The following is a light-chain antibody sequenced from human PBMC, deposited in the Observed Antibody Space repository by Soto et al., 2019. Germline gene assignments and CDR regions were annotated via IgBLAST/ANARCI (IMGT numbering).Light chain of an antibody. J-gene: IGKJ4*01. CDR2: ESS. V-gene: IGKV3-11*01. CDR3: QQRSNWPLT. Sequence: EIVLTQSPATLSLSPGERATLSCRASQSVGNQLGWYQQKPGQAPRLLIYESSSRVTGIPARFSGSGSGTDFTLTISSLEAEDFAVYYCQQRSNWPLTFGGGTKVEIK. CDR1: QSVGNQ.